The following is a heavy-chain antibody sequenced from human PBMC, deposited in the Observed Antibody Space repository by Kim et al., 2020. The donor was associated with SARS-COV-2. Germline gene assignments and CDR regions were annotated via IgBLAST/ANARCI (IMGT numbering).Heavy chain of an antibody. V-gene: IGHV3-30*02. D-gene: IGHD5-12*01. J-gene: IGHJ6*03. CDR3: AKAGYYYQGDMDV. Sequence: YEDSVKGQITISRDKSKNTLDLQMSSLRAEGKDVYYCAKAGYYYQGDMDVWGKGTTVTVSS.